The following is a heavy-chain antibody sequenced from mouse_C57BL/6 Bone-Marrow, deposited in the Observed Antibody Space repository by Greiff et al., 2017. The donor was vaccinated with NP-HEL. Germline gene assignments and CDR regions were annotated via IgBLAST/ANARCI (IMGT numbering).Heavy chain of an antibody. D-gene: IGHD2-3*01. J-gene: IGHJ3*01. CDR3: ARGRYDGYSFAY. CDR1: GYTFTSYW. Sequence: QVQLQQPGAELVRPGSSVKLSCKASGYTFTSYWMDWVKQRPGQGLEWIGNIYPSDSETHYNQKFKDKATLTVDKSSSTAYMQLSSLTSEDSAVYYCARGRYDGYSFAYWGQGTLVTVSA. V-gene: IGHV1-61*01. CDR2: IYPSDSET.